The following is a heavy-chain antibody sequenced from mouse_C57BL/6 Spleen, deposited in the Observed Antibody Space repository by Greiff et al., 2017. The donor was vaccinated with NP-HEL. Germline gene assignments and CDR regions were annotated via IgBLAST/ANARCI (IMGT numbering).Heavy chain of an antibody. CDR2: IYPRSGNT. D-gene: IGHD1-1*01. CDR1: GYTFTSYG. V-gene: IGHV1-81*01. Sequence: VQLQQSGAELARPGASVKLSCKASGYTFTSYGISWVKQRTGQGLEWIGEIYPRSGNTYYNEKFKGKATLTADKSSSTAYMELRSLTSEDSAVYFCARSPLITTVVATDYFDYWGQGTTLTVSS. J-gene: IGHJ2*01. CDR3: ARSPLITTVVATDYFDY.